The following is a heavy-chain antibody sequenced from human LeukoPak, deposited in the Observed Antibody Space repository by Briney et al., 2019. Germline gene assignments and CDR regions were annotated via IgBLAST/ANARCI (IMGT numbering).Heavy chain of an antibody. D-gene: IGHD1-26*01. CDR3: AARIVGATTQDAFDI. CDR1: GGSISSNSYY. V-gene: IGHV4-39*07. J-gene: IGHJ3*02. CDR2: IYYSGST. Sequence: PSETLSLTCTVSGGSISSNSYYWGWIRQPPGKGLKWIGSIYYSGSTYYNPSLKSRVTISVDTSKNQFSLKLSSVTAADTAVYYCAARIVGATTQDAFDIWGQGTMVTVSS.